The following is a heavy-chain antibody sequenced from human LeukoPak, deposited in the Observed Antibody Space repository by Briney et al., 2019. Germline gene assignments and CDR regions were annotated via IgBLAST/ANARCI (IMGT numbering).Heavy chain of an antibody. J-gene: IGHJ4*02. V-gene: IGHV3-7*01. Sequence: GGSLRLSCAASGFTFSSYWMSWVRQAPGKGLEWVANIKQDGSEKYYVDSVKGRFTISRDDAKNSLYLQMNSLRAEDTAVYYCARGGRWLQSDLIDYWGQGTLVTVSS. CDR3: ARGGRWLQSDLIDY. CDR1: GFTFSSYW. CDR2: IKQDGSEK. D-gene: IGHD5-24*01.